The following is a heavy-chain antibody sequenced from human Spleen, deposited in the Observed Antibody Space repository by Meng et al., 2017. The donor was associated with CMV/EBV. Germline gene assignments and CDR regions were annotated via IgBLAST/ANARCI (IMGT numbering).Heavy chain of an antibody. V-gene: IGHV4-39*07. CDR2: IYYSGST. D-gene: IGHD3-10*01. Sequence: ESLRLSCTVSGGSISSSSYYWGWIRQPPGKGLEWIGSIYYSGSTYYNPSLKSRVTISVDTSKNQFSLKLRSVTAADTAMYYCARETDGSGSSYGMDVWGQGTTVTVSS. CDR1: GGSISSSSYY. J-gene: IGHJ6*02. CDR3: ARETDGSGSSYGMDV.